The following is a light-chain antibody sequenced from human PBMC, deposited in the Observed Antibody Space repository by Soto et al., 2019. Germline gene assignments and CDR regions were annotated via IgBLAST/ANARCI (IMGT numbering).Light chain of an antibody. CDR2: GNN. CDR1: SSNIGAGYD. V-gene: IGLV1-40*01. Sequence: QSVLTQPPSVSGAPGQRVTISCTGSSSNIGAGYDVHWYQQLPGTAPKLLIQGNNNRPSGVPDRFSGSKSGTSASLAITGLQAEDEADYYCQSYDSSLSGWVFGGGTKVTVL. CDR3: QSYDSSLSGWV. J-gene: IGLJ3*02.